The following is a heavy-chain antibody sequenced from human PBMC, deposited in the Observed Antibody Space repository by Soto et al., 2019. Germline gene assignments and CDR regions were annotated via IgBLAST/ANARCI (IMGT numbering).Heavy chain of an antibody. CDR3: ARDDPIHGDPLDY. D-gene: IGHD4-17*01. V-gene: IGHV3-74*01. Sequence: EVQLVESGGGLVQPGGSLRLSCAASGFSLSTYWMHWVRQAPGKGLVWVSRINSHGSSTSYADSVKGRFTISRDNAKNTLYLQMNSLRADDTAVYYCARDDPIHGDPLDYWGQGTLVTVSS. CDR2: INSHGSST. CDR1: GFSLSTYW. J-gene: IGHJ4*02.